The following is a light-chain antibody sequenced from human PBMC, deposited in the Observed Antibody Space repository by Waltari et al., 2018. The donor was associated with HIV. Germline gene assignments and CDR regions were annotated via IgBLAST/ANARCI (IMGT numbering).Light chain of an antibody. Sequence: QSALTQPPSASGSPGQSVTISCTGTSSDVGGYNYVSWYQQHPGKAPKLMIYEVSKRPSGVPERCSGSKAGNTASLTVSGLQAEDEADYYCSSYAGSNNKVFGGGTKLTVL. J-gene: IGLJ2*01. CDR1: SSDVGGYNY. CDR2: EVS. CDR3: SSYAGSNNKV. V-gene: IGLV2-8*01.